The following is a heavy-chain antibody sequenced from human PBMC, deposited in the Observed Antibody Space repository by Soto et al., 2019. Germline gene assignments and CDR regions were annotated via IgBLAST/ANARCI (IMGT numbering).Heavy chain of an antibody. J-gene: IGHJ4*02. CDR2: ISCDGSNK. D-gene: IGHD6-13*01. V-gene: IGHV3-30*03. CDR1: GVTFSSYG. Sequence: QVQLVESGGGVVQPGRSLRRSCAASGVTFSSYGMHWVRQAPGQGLEWVAVISCDGSNKYYADSVKGRFTISRDNSKNTLYLQMNSLRAEYTAVYYCATAGGAAADFDSLGQGTLVTVSS. CDR3: ATAGGAAADFDS.